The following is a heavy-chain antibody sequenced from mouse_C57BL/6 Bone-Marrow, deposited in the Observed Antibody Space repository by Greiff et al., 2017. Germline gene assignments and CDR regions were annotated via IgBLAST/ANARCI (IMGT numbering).Heavy chain of an antibody. CDR1: GFSINSDCY. Sequence: EVKLMESGPSLVRPSQTLSLTCTVTGFSINSDCYWIWIRQFPGNKLEYIGYTFYSGITYYNPPLDIRTYIPRYTSKNLFSLKLSSVTTEDTATYYCARENSNYAMDYWGQGTSVTVSS. D-gene: IGHD2-5*01. J-gene: IGHJ4*01. CDR3: ARENSNYAMDY. CDR2: TFYSGIT. V-gene: IGHV3-3*01.